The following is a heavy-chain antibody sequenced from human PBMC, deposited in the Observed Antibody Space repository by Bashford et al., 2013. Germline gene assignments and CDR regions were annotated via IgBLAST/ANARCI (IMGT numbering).Heavy chain of an antibody. D-gene: IGHD5-12*01. CDR3: AREGYSGYDLTEYFQH. CDR1: GFTFSSYW. CDR2: INSDGSST. Sequence: GSLRLSCAASGFTFSSYWMHWVRQAPGKGLVWVSRINSDGSSTSYADSVKGRFTISRDNAKNTLYLQMNSLRAEDTAVYYCAREGYSGYDLTEYFQHWGQGTLVTVSS. J-gene: IGHJ1*01. V-gene: IGHV3-74*01.